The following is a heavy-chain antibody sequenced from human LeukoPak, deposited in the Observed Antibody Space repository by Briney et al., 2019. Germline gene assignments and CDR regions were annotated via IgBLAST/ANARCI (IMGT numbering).Heavy chain of an antibody. V-gene: IGHV3-20*04. CDR2: INANGGSI. CDR1: GFTFDNYG. D-gene: IGHD3-10*02. CDR3: AELGITMIGGV. Sequence: AGGSLRLSCAASGFTFDNYGMSWVRQVPGKGLEWVSSINANGGSIAYADSVRGRFTISRDNAKNSLYLQMNSLRAEDTAVYYCAELGITMIGGVWGKGTTVTISS. J-gene: IGHJ6*04.